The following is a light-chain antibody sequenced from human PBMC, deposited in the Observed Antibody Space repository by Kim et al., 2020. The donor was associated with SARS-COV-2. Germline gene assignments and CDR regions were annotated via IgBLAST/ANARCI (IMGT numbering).Light chain of an antibody. CDR3: QQYAYWRA. CDR2: GAS. V-gene: IGKV3-15*01. J-gene: IGKJ5*01. Sequence: SLSPEERAPPSCRASQSISSNLAWYQQKPGQAPRVLIYGASARATGIPARFSGSGSGTEFTLTISNLQSEDFAVYYCQQYAYWRAFGQGTRLEIK. CDR1: QSISSN.